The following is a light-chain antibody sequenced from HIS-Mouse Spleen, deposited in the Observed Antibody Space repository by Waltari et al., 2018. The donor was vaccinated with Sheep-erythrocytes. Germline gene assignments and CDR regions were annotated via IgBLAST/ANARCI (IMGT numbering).Light chain of an antibody. Sequence: SYELTQPSSVSVSPGQTARITCSGDVLAKKKYARWFQQKPGQAPGLVIYKDSERPSGIPARFSGSSSGTTVTLTISGAQVEDEADYYCYSAADNNWVFGGGTKLTVL. J-gene: IGLJ3*02. V-gene: IGLV3-27*01. CDR1: VLAKKKY. CDR3: YSAADNNWV. CDR2: KDS.